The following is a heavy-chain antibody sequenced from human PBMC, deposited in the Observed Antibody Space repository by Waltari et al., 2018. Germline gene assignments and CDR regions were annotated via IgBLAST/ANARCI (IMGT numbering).Heavy chain of an antibody. CDR3: ARVWGSMTTVTTLDH. Sequence: QVQLVQSGAEMKKPGSSVKVSCKASGGTFSSYAVSWVRQAPGQGLEWMGGIIPIVGVATYAQKFQDRVTIVADESTSTVYMEVRSLTSEDTPMYYCARVWGSMTTVTTLDHWGQGTLVSVSS. D-gene: IGHD4-17*01. J-gene: IGHJ4*02. V-gene: IGHV1-69*12. CDR1: GGTFSSYA. CDR2: IIPIVGVA.